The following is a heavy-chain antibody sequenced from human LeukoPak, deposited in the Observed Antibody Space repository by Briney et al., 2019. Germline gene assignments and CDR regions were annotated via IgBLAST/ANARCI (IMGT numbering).Heavy chain of an antibody. Sequence: ASVKVSCKASGYTFTSYHITWVRQAPGQGLEWMGWISGYNGNTNYAQKFQGRVSMTTDTSTSTAYMELSSLRSEDTAVYYCAREIRGYSGYDNNYWGQGTLVTVSS. CDR3: AREIRGYSGYDNNY. CDR1: GYTFTSYH. J-gene: IGHJ4*02. V-gene: IGHV1-18*01. D-gene: IGHD5-12*01. CDR2: ISGYNGNT.